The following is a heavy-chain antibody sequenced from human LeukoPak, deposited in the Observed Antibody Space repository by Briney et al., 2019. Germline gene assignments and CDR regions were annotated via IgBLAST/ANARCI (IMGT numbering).Heavy chain of an antibody. CDR1: GGSVSSSSYY. CDR3: ARSHYGSGTPFGVDY. CDR2: IYYSGST. V-gene: IGHV4-39*07. J-gene: IGHJ4*02. Sequence: PSETLSLTCTVSGGSVSSSSYYWGWIRQPPGKGLEWIGSIYYSGSTNYNPSLKSRVTISVDTSKNQFSLKLSSVTAADTAVFYCARSHYGSGTPFGVDYWGQGTLVTVSS. D-gene: IGHD3-10*01.